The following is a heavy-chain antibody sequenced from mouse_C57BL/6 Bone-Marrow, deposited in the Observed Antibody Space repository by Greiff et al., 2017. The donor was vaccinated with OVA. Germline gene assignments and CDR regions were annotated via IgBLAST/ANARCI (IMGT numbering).Heavy chain of an antibody. D-gene: IGHD2-3*01. J-gene: IGHJ4*01. CDR2: IRLKSDNYAT. CDR1: GFTFSNYW. Sequence: EVKLVESGGGLVQPGGSMKLSCVASGFTFSNYWMNWVRQSPEKGLEWVAQIRLKSDNYATHYAESVKGRFTISRDDSKSSVYLQMNNLRADDTGIYYCTVYDGYPHYALDYWGQGTSVTVSS. CDR3: TVYDGYPHYALDY. V-gene: IGHV6-3*01.